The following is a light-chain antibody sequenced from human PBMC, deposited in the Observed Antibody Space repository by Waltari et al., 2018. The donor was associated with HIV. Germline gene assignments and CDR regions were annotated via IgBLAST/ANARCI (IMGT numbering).Light chain of an antibody. CDR2: EVS. CDR3: CSYAGTSTVV. V-gene: IGLV2-23*02. J-gene: IGLJ2*01. CDR1: SSDFGSYNL. Sequence: QSALTQPASVSGSPGQSMTISCTGTSSDFGSYNLVSWYQQHPAKAPKRMIYEVSKRPSGVCNRFSGCKSGNTASLTSSGLQAEDEADYYCCSYAGTSTVVFGGGTKLTVL.